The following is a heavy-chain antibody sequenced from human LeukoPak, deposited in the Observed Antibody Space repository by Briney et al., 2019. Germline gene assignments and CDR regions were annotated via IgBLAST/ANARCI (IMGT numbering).Heavy chain of an antibody. CDR3: ARAQMGAPTDY. J-gene: IGHJ4*02. CDR1: GFTFSSYA. CDR2: ISSDGSST. V-gene: IGHV3-74*01. D-gene: IGHD1-26*01. Sequence: GGSLRLSGAASGFTFSSYAMYWVRQAPGKGLVWVSRISSDGSSTIYADSVKGRFTISRDIAKNTLYLQMNSLRAEDTAVYYCARAQMGAPTDYWGQGTLVTVSS.